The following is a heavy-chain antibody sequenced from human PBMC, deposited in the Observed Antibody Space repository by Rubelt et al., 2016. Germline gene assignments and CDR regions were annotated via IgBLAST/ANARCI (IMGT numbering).Heavy chain of an antibody. Sequence: GLEWVSAISGSGGSTYYADSVKGRFTISRDNSKNTLYLQMNSLRAEDTAVYYCAKDLVLNYYDSRGGIDYWGQGTLVTVSS. D-gene: IGHD3-22*01. V-gene: IGHV3-23*01. CDR2: ISGSGGST. J-gene: IGHJ4*02. CDR3: AKDLVLNYYDSRGGIDY.